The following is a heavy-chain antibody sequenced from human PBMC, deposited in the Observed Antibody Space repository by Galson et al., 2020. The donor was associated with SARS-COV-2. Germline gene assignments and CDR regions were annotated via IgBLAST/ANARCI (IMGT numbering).Heavy chain of an antibody. CDR2: FYYSGST. Sequence: SETLSLTCTVSGASVTRRDYSWSWIRQPPGRGLEWIGTFYYSGSTYYNPSLKSRVTTSVDASRNQFSLKLSSVTAADTAIYYCARRESSDYDQTFDPWGQGTLVTVSS. D-gene: IGHD5-12*01. V-gene: IGHV4-39*07. CDR3: ARRESSDYDQTFDP. CDR1: GASVTRRDYS. J-gene: IGHJ5*02.